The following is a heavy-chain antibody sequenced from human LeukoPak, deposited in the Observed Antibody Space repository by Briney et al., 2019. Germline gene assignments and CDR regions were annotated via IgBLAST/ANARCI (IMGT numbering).Heavy chain of an antibody. J-gene: IGHJ4*02. V-gene: IGHV3-7*05. Sequence: GGSLRLSCAASGFTFSNYWMSWVRQAPGKGLEWVANIKHDGSEKYYVDSVKGRFTISRDNAKNSLFLQMNSLRAEDTAVYYCASDDRWSSWDWGQGTLVTVSS. CDR3: ASDDRWSSWD. CDR1: GFTFSNYW. CDR2: IKHDGSEK. D-gene: IGHD1-26*01.